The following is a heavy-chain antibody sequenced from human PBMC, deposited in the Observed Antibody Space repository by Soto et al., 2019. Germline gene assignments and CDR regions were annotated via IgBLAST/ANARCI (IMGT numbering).Heavy chain of an antibody. J-gene: IGHJ4*02. V-gene: IGHV3-33*01. CDR2: IWYDGSNK. CDR3: ARDREAVGPLDY. CDR1: GFTFSSSG. D-gene: IGHD6-19*01. Sequence: PGGPLRLSCAASGFTFSSSGMHWVRQAPGKGLEWLAVIWYDGSNKYYADSVKGRFTISRDNSKNALYLQMNSLRAEDTAVYYCARDREAVGPLDYWGQGTLVTVSS.